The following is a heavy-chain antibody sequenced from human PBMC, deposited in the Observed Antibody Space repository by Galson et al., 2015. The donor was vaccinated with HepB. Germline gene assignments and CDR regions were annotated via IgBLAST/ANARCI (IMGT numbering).Heavy chain of an antibody. CDR1: GFTFGSEA. D-gene: IGHD3-22*01. V-gene: IGHV3-23*01. CDR3: AKGTDYYDSSGYYYRRYYFDF. Sequence: SLRLSCAASGFTFGSEAMSWVRQAPGLGLEWVSSISGSGDSTYYADSVKGRFTISRDNSKNTLYLQLSSLRADDTAVFYCAKGTDYYDSSGYYYRRYYFDFWGQGTLVTVSS. J-gene: IGHJ4*02. CDR2: ISGSGDST.